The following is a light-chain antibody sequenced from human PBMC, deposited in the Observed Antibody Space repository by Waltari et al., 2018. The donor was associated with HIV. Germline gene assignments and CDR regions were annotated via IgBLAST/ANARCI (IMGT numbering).Light chain of an antibody. J-gene: IGKJ3*01. CDR3: QQYSNWPLFT. CDR1: QTINSN. CDR2: GAS. Sequence: EVVMTQSPAILSVSPGKRATLACRASQTINSNLAWYQQKSGQAPRLLIYGASTRATGIPARFSGSGSGTDFTLTISSLQSEDFAVYYCQQYSNWPLFTFGPGTKVDIK. V-gene: IGKV3-15*01.